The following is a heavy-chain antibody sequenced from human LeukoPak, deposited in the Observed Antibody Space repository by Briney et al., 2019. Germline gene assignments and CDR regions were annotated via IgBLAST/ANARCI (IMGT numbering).Heavy chain of an antibody. CDR2: TKQDGSEK. V-gene: IGHV3-7*04. D-gene: IGHD3-9*01. Sequence: PGGSLRLSCAASGFTFSSYWMGWVRQAPGKGLEWVANTKQDGSEKYYVDSVKGRFTISRDNAKNTLYLQMDRLRAEDTAVYYCARDWGTGYPPPGYWGQGTLVTVSS. CDR3: ARDWGTGYPPPGY. CDR1: GFTFSSYW. J-gene: IGHJ4*02.